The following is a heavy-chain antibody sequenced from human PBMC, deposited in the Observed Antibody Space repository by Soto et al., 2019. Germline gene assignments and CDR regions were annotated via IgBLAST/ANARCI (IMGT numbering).Heavy chain of an antibody. J-gene: IGHJ6*02. CDR1: GFTFSNYG. V-gene: IGHV3-30*18. Sequence: SLKLSCAASGFTFSNYGMHWVRQAPGKGLEWVAVISYDGSDKYYADSVKGRFSISRDNSKNTLYLQMNSLRAEDTAVYYCAKVTGYCSSSSGRRDYYYYYGMDVWGQGTTVTVSS. D-gene: IGHD2-2*01. CDR3: AKVTGYCSSSSGRRDYYYYYGMDV. CDR2: ISYDGSDK.